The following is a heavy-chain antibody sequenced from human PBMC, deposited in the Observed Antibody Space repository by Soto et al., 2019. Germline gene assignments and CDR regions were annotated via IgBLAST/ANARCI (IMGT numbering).Heavy chain of an antibody. CDR2: IYYSGCT. V-gene: IGHV4-39*07. D-gene: IGHD6-13*01. CDR3: ARVRSTFRSPSSSKYYFYGMDV. Sequence: KPSETLSLTCTVSGGSISSSSYYWGWIRQPPGKGLEWIGSIYYSGCTYYNPSLKSRVTISVDTSKNQFSLKLSSVTAADTAVYYCARVRSTFRSPSSSKYYFYGMDVWGQGTTVTVS. J-gene: IGHJ6*02. CDR1: GGSISSSSYY.